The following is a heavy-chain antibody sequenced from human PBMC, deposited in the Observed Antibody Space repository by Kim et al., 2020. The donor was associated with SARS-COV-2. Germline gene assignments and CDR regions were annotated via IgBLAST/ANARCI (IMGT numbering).Heavy chain of an antibody. CDR2: ISYSAGNT. J-gene: IGHJ4*02. V-gene: IGHV3-30*04. Sequence: GGSLRLSCAVSGFNLTSYAMHWVRQAPGKGLEWVAVISYSAGNTYYAGAVKGRFTISRDISKSTLYLQMNSLRPEDTAVYYCANVGYKNYFDSWGQGTLVTVSS. CDR3: ANVGYKNYFDS. D-gene: IGHD5-12*01. CDR1: GFNLTSYA.